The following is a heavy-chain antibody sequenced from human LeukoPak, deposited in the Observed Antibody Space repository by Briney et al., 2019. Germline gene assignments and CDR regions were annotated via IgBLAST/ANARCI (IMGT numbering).Heavy chain of an antibody. D-gene: IGHD2-15*01. Sequence: GGSLRLSCAASGFTFSSYSMNWVRQAPGKGLEWVSSISSSSSYIYYADSVKGRFTISRDNAKNSLYLQMNSLRAEGTAVYYCARVAQYCSGGSCFDYWGQGTLVTVSS. CDR2: ISSSSSYI. V-gene: IGHV3-21*01. J-gene: IGHJ4*02. CDR3: ARVAQYCSGGSCFDY. CDR1: GFTFSSYS.